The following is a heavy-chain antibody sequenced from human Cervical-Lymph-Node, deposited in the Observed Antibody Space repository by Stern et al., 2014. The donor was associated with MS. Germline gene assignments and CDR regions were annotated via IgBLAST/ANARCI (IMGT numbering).Heavy chain of an antibody. CDR3: ARAAAVATPFDS. CDR2: IYPSDSDT. CDR1: GYIFTRYW. Sequence: VQLVESGAEVKKPGDSLKISCKGSGYIFTRYWIGWVRQMPGKGLEWMGNIYPSDSDTSYGRSSQGELTFSADRAITPASLQWSGLKASNTAIYYCARAAAVATPFDSWGQGILVTVSS. D-gene: IGHD6-13*01. V-gene: IGHV5-51*01. J-gene: IGHJ4*02.